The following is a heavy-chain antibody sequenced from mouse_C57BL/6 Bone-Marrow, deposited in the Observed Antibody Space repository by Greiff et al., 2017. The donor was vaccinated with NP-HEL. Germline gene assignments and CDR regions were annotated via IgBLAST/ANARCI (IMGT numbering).Heavy chain of an antibody. D-gene: IGHD3-2*02. Sequence: EVQLQQSGAELVRPGASVKLSCTASGFNIKDDYMHWVKQRHEQGLEGIGWIDPENGDTEYASKFKGKATITAETSSNTAYLQLSSLTSEDTAAYYCTTGTAHAYFDYWGQGTTLTVSS. CDR2: IDPENGDT. CDR1: GFNIKDDY. V-gene: IGHV14-4*01. J-gene: IGHJ2*01. CDR3: TTGTAHAYFDY.